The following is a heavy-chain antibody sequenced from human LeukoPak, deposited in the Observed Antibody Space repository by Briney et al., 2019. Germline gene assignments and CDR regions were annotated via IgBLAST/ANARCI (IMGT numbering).Heavy chain of an antibody. V-gene: IGHV1-2*04. D-gene: IGHD3-22*01. CDR1: GYTFTGYY. CDR2: INPNSGGT. Sequence: ASVKVSCKASGYTFTGYYMHWVRQAPGQGLEWMGWINPNSGGTNYAQKFQGWVTMTRDTSISTAYMEPSRLRSDDTAVYYCARAGPPPPDSSGYYYFPRSYYFDYWGQGTLVTVSS. J-gene: IGHJ4*02. CDR3: ARAGPPPPDSSGYYYFPRSYYFDY.